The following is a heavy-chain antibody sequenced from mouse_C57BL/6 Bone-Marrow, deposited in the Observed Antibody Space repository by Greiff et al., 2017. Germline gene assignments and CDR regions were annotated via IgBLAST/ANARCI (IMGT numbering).Heavy chain of an antibody. Sequence: EVQLKESGPELVKPGASVKISCKASGYSFTDYNMTWVKPSNGKSLEWIGVINPNTGTTSYKQKFKGKATLTVDQSSSPAYMQLNSLTSEDSAIYYCAGYYVWGQGTRVTVSA. CDR1: GYSFTDYN. D-gene: IGHD1-1*01. CDR3: AGYYV. J-gene: IGHJ3*01. V-gene: IGHV1-39*01. CDR2: INPNTGTT.